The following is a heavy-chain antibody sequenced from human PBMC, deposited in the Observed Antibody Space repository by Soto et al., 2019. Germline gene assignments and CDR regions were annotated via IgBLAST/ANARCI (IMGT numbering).Heavy chain of an antibody. J-gene: IGHJ4*02. V-gene: IGHV3-23*01. CDR2: ISGSGGGT. CDR3: AKDTGDYCSSTSCYVPFDY. D-gene: IGHD2-2*01. Sequence: EVQLLESGGGLVQPGGSLRLSCAASGFTFSGYAMSWVRQAPGKGLEWVSTISGSGGGTNYADSVKGRFTITRDNSRNTLYLQMNSLRAEDTAVYYCAKDTGDYCSSTSCYVPFDYWGQGTLVTVSS. CDR1: GFTFSGYA.